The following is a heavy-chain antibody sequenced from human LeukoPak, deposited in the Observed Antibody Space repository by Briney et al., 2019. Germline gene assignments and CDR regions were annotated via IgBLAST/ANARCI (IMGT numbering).Heavy chain of an antibody. V-gene: IGHV3-49*04. CDR1: GFTFGDYA. CDR3: TRDGGSYGDVEGY. CDR2: IRSKAYGGTT. Sequence: GGSLRLSCTASGFTFGDYAMSWVRQAPGKGLEWVGFIRSKAYGGTTEYAASVKGRFTISRDDSKSIAYLQMNSLKTEDTAVYYCTRDGGSYGDVEGYWGQGTLVTVSS. J-gene: IGHJ4*02. D-gene: IGHD1-26*01.